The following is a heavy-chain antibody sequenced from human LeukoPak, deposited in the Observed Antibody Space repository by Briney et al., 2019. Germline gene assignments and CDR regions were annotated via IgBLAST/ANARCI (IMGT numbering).Heavy chain of an antibody. V-gene: IGHV3-21*01. CDR1: GFTFSDYI. CDR3: ARDFEERGYFVADFDY. D-gene: IGHD3-22*01. J-gene: IGHJ4*02. CDR2: ISSSYNYI. Sequence: GGSLRLSCAASGFTFSDYIMNWGRQAPGKGLEWVSSISSSYNYIYYADSVKSRFTISRDNAKNSLYLQMNSLRAEDTAVYYCARDFEERGYFVADFDYWGQGTLVTVSS.